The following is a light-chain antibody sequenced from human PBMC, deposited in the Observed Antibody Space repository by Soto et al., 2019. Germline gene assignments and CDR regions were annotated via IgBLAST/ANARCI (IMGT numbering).Light chain of an antibody. CDR1: QIISSW. CDR3: QHYDNYQWT. Sequence: DLQKTQSPSALSTSVGGRVTITCRASQIISSWVAWYQQKPGKAPKFLIYKASTLESGVPSRFSGSGSGTEFTLTISSLQPDDSATYYCQHYDNYQWTFGQGTKVEIK. V-gene: IGKV1-5*03. CDR2: KAS. J-gene: IGKJ1*01.